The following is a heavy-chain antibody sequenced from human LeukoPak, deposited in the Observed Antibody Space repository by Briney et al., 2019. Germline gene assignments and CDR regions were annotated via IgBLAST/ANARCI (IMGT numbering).Heavy chain of an antibody. V-gene: IGHV4-39*07. Sequence: PSETLSLTCTVSGGSISSSSYYWGWIRQPPGRGLEWIGSIYYSGSTYYNPSLKSRVTVSVDTSKNPFSLKLSSVTAADTAVYYCAREEGITLTAFQHWGQGTLVTVSS. D-gene: IGHD3-22*01. CDR3: AREEGITLTAFQH. J-gene: IGHJ1*01. CDR2: IYYSGST. CDR1: GGSISSSSYY.